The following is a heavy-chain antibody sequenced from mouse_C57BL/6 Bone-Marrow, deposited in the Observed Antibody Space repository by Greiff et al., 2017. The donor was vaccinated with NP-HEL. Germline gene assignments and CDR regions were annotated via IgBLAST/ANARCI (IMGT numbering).Heavy chain of an antibody. CDR1: GFSLTSYG. Sequence: VKLMDSGPGLVQPSQSLSITCTVSGFSLTSYGVHWVRQSPGKGLEWLGVIWSGGSTDYNAAFISRLSISKDNSKSQVFFKMNSLQADDTAIYYCARITTVNFDVWGTGTTVTVSS. D-gene: IGHD1-1*01. J-gene: IGHJ1*03. CDR3: ARITTVNFDV. V-gene: IGHV2-2*01. CDR2: IWSGGST.